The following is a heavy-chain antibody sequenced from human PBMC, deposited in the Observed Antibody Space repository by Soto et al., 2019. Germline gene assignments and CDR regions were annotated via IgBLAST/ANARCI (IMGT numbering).Heavy chain of an antibody. D-gene: IGHD3-3*01. CDR3: ARGSNPYYDFWSGYAYYYRMDV. CDR2: IYYSGST. Sequence: SETLSLTCTVSGGSISSGGYYWSWIRQHPXKGLEWIGYIYYSGSTYYNPSLKSRVTISVDTSKNQFSLKLSSVTAADTAVYYCARGSNPYYDFWSGYAYYYRMDVWGQGTTVTVSS. V-gene: IGHV4-31*03. CDR1: GGSISSGGYY. J-gene: IGHJ6*02.